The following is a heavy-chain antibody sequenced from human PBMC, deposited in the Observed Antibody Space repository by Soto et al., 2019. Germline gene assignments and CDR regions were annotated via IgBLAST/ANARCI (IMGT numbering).Heavy chain of an antibody. V-gene: IGHV4-59*02. Sequence: SGTRSITCTGSGDSVTNYFWSWMRQPPGKGLEWIGHMYHGGRTNYSPSLKSRVTMSLDSSRNQFSLNLSSVTAADTAVYFCARDPGYCTNGVCPIFDFWGQGLLVTVSS. J-gene: IGHJ4*02. CDR2: MYHGGRT. D-gene: IGHD2-8*01. CDR1: GDSVTNYF. CDR3: ARDPGYCTNGVCPIFDF.